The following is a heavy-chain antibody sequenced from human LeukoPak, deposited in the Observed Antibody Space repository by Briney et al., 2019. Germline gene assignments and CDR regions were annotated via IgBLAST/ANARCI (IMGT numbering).Heavy chain of an antibody. CDR1: GFTFSSNY. V-gene: IGHV3-66*01. CDR3: ARDVGFIVGATPGAFDI. Sequence: GGSLRLSCAASGFTFSSNYMTWVRQAPGKGLEWVSDIYSGGNTYYAVSVKGRFTISRDNTKNTLYLQMNSLRADDTAVYYCARDVGFIVGATPGAFDIWGQGTMVTVSS. J-gene: IGHJ3*02. D-gene: IGHD1-26*01. CDR2: IYSGGNT.